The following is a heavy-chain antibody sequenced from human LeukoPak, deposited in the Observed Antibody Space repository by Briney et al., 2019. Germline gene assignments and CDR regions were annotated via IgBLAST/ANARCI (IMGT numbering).Heavy chain of an antibody. CDR3: ARNLGYNWFGP. J-gene: IGHJ5*02. Sequence: SETLSLTCTVSGGSITTHYWSWIQRPAGKGLEWIGRIHTSGSTNYNPSLEGRATMSLDTSKNQFSLNLSSVTAADTALYYCARNLGYNWFGPWGQGTLVTVSS. V-gene: IGHV4-4*07. CDR2: IHTSGST. CDR1: GGSITTHY. D-gene: IGHD1-26*01.